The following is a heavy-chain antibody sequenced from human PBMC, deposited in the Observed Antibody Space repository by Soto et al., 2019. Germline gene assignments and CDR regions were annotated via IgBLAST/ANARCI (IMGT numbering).Heavy chain of an antibody. CDR2: IIPISDTA. J-gene: IGHJ6*02. Sequence: QVQLVQSGAEVKKPGSSVKFSCKASGGTFSSYAISWVRQAPGQGLEWMGGIIPISDTANYAQKFQGRGTITAYESTSTAYMELSRLRSEDTAVYYCARSQGSSTSLEIYYYYYYGMDVWGQGTTVTVSS. D-gene: IGHD2-2*01. V-gene: IGHV1-69*01. CDR3: ARSQGSSTSLEIYYYYYYGMDV. CDR1: GGTFSSYA.